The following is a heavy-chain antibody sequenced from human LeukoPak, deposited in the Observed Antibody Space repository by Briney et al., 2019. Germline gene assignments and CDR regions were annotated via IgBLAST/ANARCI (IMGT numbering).Heavy chain of an antibody. J-gene: IGHJ4*02. CDR2: INHSGST. CDR3: ARKRKFDC. CDR1: GGSFSGYY. Sequence: SETLSLTCAVYGGSFSGYYWSWIRQPPGKGLEWIGEINHSGSTNYNPSLKSRVTISVDTSKNQFSLKLRSVTAADTAVSYCARKRKFDCWGQGTLVTVSS. V-gene: IGHV4-34*01.